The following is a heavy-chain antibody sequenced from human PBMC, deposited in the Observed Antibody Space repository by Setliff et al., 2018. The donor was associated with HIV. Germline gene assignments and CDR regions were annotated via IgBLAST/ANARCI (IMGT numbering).Heavy chain of an antibody. J-gene: IGHJ6*03. V-gene: IGHV1-69*13. Sequence: SVKVSCKAPGVSFNSFAVSWVRQAPGQGLEWMGGIIPIIGTTKYAQKFQGRVTFTADGSTSTAYLELSSLTSEDTAVYFCARDRSGVLSLRYMDVRGKGTTVTVS. CDR2: IIPIIGTT. CDR3: ARDRSGVLSLRYMDV. CDR1: GVSFNSFA. D-gene: IGHD5-12*01.